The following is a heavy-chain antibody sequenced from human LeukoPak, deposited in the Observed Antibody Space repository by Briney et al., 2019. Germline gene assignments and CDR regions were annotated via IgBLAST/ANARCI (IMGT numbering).Heavy chain of an antibody. D-gene: IGHD6-19*01. Sequence: SETLSLTCTVSGGSISSGGYYWSWIRQLPGKGLEWIGYIYYSGSTYYNPSLKSRVTISVDTSKNQFSLKLSSVTAADTAVYYCAGTDSSGWYVGIDYWGQGTLVTVSS. J-gene: IGHJ4*02. CDR1: GGSISSGGYY. CDR2: IYYSGST. V-gene: IGHV4-31*03. CDR3: AGTDSSGWYVGIDY.